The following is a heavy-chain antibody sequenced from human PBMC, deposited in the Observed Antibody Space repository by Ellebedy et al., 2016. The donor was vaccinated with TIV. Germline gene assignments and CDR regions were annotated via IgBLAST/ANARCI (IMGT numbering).Heavy chain of an antibody. J-gene: IGHJ4*02. D-gene: IGHD5-24*01. CDR2: IREDGSAR. CDR3: AKDRGWLQHDY. CDR1: GFSFSSCW. Sequence: GESLKISCAVSGFSFSSCWMSWVRQAPGKRLEWVANIREDGSARYYVDSVKGRFTISRDNAKNSLYLQMDSLRAEDTAVYYCAKDRGWLQHDYWGQGTLVTVSS. V-gene: IGHV3-7*03.